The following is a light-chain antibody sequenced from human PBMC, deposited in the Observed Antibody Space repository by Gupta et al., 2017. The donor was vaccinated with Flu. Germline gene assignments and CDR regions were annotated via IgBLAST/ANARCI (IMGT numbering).Light chain of an antibody. Sequence: VTLVQLASIYSSTRQSSVNRGGNTYLAWFQQRAGQAPRRLIYEVSNRESGVPDRFSGSGSGTDFTLKISRVEAEDVGVYFCMQGSGWPWTFGQGTKLEFK. J-gene: IGKJ1*01. CDR3: MQGSGWPWT. CDR2: EVS. V-gene: IGKV2-30*01. CDR1: QSSVNRGGNTY.